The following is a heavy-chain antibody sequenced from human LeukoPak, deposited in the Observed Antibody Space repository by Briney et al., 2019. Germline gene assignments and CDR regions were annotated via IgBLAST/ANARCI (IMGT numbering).Heavy chain of an antibody. CDR1: GFTFSDYY. CDR2: ISGSGGST. V-gene: IGHV3-23*01. D-gene: IGHD3-22*01. CDR3: ASRPSYYYDSSGSLDY. Sequence: GGSLRLSCAASGFTFSDYYMSWVRQAPGKGLEWVSAISGSGGSTYYADSVKGRFTISRDNSKNTLYLQMNSLRAEDTAVYYCASRPSYYYDSSGSLDYWGQGTLVTVSS. J-gene: IGHJ4*02.